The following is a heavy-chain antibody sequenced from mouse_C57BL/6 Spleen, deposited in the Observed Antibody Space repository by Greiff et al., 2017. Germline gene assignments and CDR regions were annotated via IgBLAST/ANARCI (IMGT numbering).Heavy chain of an antibody. CDR1: GFSLTSYA. V-gene: IGHV2-9-1*01. J-gene: IGHJ1*03. D-gene: IGHD1-1*01. CDR2: IWTGGGT. Sequence: VQLVESGPGLVAPSQSLSITCTVSGFSLTSYAISWVRQPPGKGLEWLGVIWTGGGTNYNSALKSRLSISKDNSKSQVFLKMNSLQTDDTARYYCARENPDYYGSSHWYFDVWGTGTTVTVSS. CDR3: ARENPDYYGSSHWYFDV.